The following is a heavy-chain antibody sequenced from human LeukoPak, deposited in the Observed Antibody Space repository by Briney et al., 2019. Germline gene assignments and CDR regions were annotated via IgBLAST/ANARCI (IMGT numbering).Heavy chain of an antibody. Sequence: ASVKVSCKASGGTFSSYATSWVRQAPGQGLEWMGRIIPILGIANYAQKFQGRVTITADKSTSTAYMELSSLRSEDTAVYYCASLTTVTNPYYYYGMDVWGQGTTVTVSS. V-gene: IGHV1-69*04. CDR2: IIPILGIA. J-gene: IGHJ6*02. CDR1: GGTFSSYA. D-gene: IGHD4-4*01. CDR3: ASLTTVTNPYYYYGMDV.